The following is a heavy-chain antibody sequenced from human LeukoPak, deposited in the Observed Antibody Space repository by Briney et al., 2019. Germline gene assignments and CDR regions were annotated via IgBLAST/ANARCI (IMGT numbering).Heavy chain of an antibody. D-gene: IGHD6-19*01. CDR1: GFTFSSYA. CDR3: ASDSSGWQH. V-gene: IGHV3-30*04. J-gene: IGHJ4*02. CDR2: ISYDGINK. Sequence: GGSVRLSCAASGFTFSSYAMHWVRQAPGKGREWVVDISYDGINKYYADSVKGRFTISRENSKNTLYLQMNSLRAEDTAVYYCASDSSGWQHWGQGTQVTVPS.